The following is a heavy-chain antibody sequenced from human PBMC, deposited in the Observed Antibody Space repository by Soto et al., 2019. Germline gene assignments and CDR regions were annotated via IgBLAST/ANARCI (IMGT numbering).Heavy chain of an antibody. Sequence: SETLSLTCTVSGGSISSSSYYWGWIRQPPGKGLEWIGSIYYSGSTYYNPSLKSRVTISVDTSKNQFSLKLSSVTAAETAVYYCARIAGEQHCSSTSCIHNWFDPWGQGTLFTVSS. D-gene: IGHD2-2*01. CDR1: GGSISSSSYY. J-gene: IGHJ5*02. CDR2: IYYSGST. V-gene: IGHV4-39*01. CDR3: ARIAGEQHCSSTSCIHNWFDP.